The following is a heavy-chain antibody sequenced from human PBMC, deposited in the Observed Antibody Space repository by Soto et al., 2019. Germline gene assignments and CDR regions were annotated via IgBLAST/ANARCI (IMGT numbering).Heavy chain of an antibody. V-gene: IGHV1-69*02. CDR3: AGYRRYSSWVFTIDH. CDR1: GGTFSSYT. D-gene: IGHD6-13*01. J-gene: IGHJ6*02. Sequence: QVQLVQSGAEVKKPGSSVKVSCKASGGTFSSYTISWVRQAPGQGLEWMGRIIPILGIANYAQKFQGRVTMTADKSTSASYMDLSSPSSENRAAYYSAGYRRYSSWVFTIDHWDQGTTVTVSS. CDR2: IIPILGIA.